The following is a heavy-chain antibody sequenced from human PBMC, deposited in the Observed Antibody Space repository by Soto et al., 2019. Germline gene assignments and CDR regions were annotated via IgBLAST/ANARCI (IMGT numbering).Heavy chain of an antibody. CDR1: GGSFSGYY. J-gene: IGHJ5*02. V-gene: IGHV4-34*01. CDR2: INHSGST. Sequence: SETLSLTCAVYGGSFSGYYWSWIRQPPGKGLEWIGEINHSGSTNYNPSLKSRVTISVDTSKNQFSLKLSSVTAADTAVYYCATGYHVDYGDYNWFDPWGQGTLVTVSS. D-gene: IGHD4-17*01. CDR3: ATGYHVDYGDYNWFDP.